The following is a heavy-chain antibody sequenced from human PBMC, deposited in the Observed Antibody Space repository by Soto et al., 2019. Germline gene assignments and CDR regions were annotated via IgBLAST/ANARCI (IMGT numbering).Heavy chain of an antibody. CDR1: GGTFSSYA. CDR2: IIPIFGTA. J-gene: IGHJ4*02. V-gene: IGHV1-69*06. D-gene: IGHD3-9*01. CDR3: ARDPNYDILTGYSYFDY. Sequence: QVQLVQSGAEVKKPGSSVKVSCKASGGTFSSYAISWVRQAPGQGLEWMGGIIPIFGTANYAQKFQGRVTITADKSTSTAYMELSSLRYEDTAVYYCARDPNYDILTGYSYFDYWGQGTLVTVSS.